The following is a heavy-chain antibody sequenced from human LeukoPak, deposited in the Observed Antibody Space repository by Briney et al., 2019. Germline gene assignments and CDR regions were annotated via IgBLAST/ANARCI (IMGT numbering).Heavy chain of an antibody. J-gene: IGHJ6*02. CDR2: INYSGST. CDR1: GDSMKSYY. Sequence: SETLSLTCTGSGDSMKSYYWSWIRQAPGKGLEWIGYINYSGSTKYNPSLKSRVTISVDTPKNQFSLRLSSVTAADTAVYYCARPGSTAFGVDVWGQGTTVTVSS. CDR3: ARPGSTAFGVDV. V-gene: IGHV4-59*01. D-gene: IGHD3-10*01.